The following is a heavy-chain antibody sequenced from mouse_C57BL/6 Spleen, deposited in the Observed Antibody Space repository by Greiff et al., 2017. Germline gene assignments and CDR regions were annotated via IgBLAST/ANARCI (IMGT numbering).Heavy chain of an antibody. CDR1: GYAFSSYW. CDR2: IYPGDGDT. CDR3: ARSTVVATDYFDD. D-gene: IGHD1-1*01. V-gene: IGHV1-80*01. J-gene: IGHJ2*01. Sequence: QVQLKESGAELVKPGASVKISCKASGYAFSSYWLNWVKQRPGTGLEWIGQIYPGDGDTNYNGKFKGKATLTADKSSSTAYMQLSSLTSEDSAVYFCARSTVVATDYFDDWGQGTPLTVSS.